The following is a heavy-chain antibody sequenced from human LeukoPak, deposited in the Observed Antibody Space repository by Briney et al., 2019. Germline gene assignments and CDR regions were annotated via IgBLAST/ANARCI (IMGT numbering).Heavy chain of an antibody. CDR2: IYHSGST. CDR3: AKGLAGRWEYDFDY. D-gene: IGHD3-10*01. Sequence: SETLSLTCTVSAYSISSGYNWGWIRQPPGKGLEWIGSIYHSGSTYYNPSLRSRVTISVDTSKNQFSLKLSSVTAADTALYYCAKGLAGRWEYDFDYWGQGTLVTVSS. CDR1: AYSISSGYN. V-gene: IGHV4-38-2*02. J-gene: IGHJ4*02.